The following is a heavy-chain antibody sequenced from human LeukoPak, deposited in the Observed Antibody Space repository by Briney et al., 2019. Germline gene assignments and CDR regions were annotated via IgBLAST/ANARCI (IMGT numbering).Heavy chain of an antibody. V-gene: IGHV3-66*01. CDR1: GFTVTNNF. CDR2: IYIGGLT. J-gene: IGHJ3*02. D-gene: IGHD6-13*01. CDR3: ARGLSLNTSGWYGAFDI. Sequence: GGSLGLSCAASGFTVTNNFMTWVRQAPGKGLEWVSIIYIGGLTYYADSVKGRFTLSRDNSKNTVYLQMNNLRGGDTAVYYCARGLSLNTSGWYGAFDIWGQGTVVTVSS.